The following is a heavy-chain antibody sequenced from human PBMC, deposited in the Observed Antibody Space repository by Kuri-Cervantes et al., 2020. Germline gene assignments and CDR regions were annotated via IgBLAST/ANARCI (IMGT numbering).Heavy chain of an antibody. V-gene: IGHV1-2*02. CDR2: INPNSGGT. Sequence: ASVKVSCKASGYTFTGYYMHWVRQAPGQGLEWMGWINPNSGGTNYAQKFQGRVTMTRDTSISTVYMELSSLRSEDTAVYYCATRPGLVGQDYWGQGTLVTVSS. CDR3: ATRPGLVGQDY. CDR1: GYTFTGYY. J-gene: IGHJ4*02. D-gene: IGHD6-6*01.